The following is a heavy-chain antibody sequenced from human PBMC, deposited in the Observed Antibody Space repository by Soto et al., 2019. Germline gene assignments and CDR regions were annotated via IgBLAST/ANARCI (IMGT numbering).Heavy chain of an antibody. D-gene: IGHD2-21*02. V-gene: IGHV1-69*08. CDR3: ARRRYCGYDCYHKHYYGMDV. CDR1: GDTFSSYT. J-gene: IGHJ6*02. Sequence: QVQLVQSGAEVKMPGSSVKVSCRASGDTFSSYTVNWLRQAPGRGLEWMGRIIPVLTTTDYEQKFRGRVTITADKSSNTVYMELTSLSSDDTAVYYCARRRYCGYDCYHKHYYGMDVWGQGTTVTVAS. CDR2: IIPVLTTT.